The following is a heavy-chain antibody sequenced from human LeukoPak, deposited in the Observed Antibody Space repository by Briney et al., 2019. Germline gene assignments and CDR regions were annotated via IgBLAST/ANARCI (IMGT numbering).Heavy chain of an antibody. CDR1: GYTFTNYA. D-gene: IGHD3-10*01. V-gene: IGHV1-18*01. CDR2: ISVYNGNT. J-gene: IGHJ4*02. Sequence: ASVKVSCKASGYTFTNYAIDWVRQAPGQGLEWMGWISVYNGNTNYAQKFQGRVTLTTDTSTSTAYMELRSLRSDDTAVYYCARDSGERGSGSYLIAYWGQGTLVTVSS. CDR3: ARDSGERGSGSYLIAY.